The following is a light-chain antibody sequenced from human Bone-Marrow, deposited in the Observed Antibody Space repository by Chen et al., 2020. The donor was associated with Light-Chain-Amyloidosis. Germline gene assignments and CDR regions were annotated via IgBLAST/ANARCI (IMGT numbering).Light chain of an antibody. CDR2: AAS. CDR3: QQYKSYS. J-gene: IGKJ2*01. CDR1: QGISSY. Sequence: TQLTQAPSSLSASVGDRVTITCRASQGISSYLAWYQQKPGKAPKFLIYAASTLQSGVPSRFSGSGSGTDFTLTISSLQPEDFATYYCQQYKSYSFGQGTKLEIK. V-gene: IGKV1-9*01.